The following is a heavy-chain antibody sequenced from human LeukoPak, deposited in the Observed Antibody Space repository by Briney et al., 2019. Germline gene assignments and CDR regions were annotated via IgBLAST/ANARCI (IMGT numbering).Heavy chain of an antibody. J-gene: IGHJ4*02. CDR3: ARRRSYYYDSSGYPDY. Sequence: GGSLRLSCAASGFTFSSYAMSWVRQAPGKGLEWVSAISGSGGSTYYADSVKGRFTISRDNSKNTLYLQMNSLRAEDTAVYYCARRRSYYYDSSGYPDYWGQGTPVTVSS. V-gene: IGHV3-23*01. D-gene: IGHD3-22*01. CDR2: ISGSGGST. CDR1: GFTFSSYA.